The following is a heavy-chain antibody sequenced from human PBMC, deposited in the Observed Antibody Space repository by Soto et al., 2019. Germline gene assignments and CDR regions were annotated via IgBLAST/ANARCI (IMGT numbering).Heavy chain of an antibody. D-gene: IGHD3-10*01. CDR1: GGTFSSYT. J-gene: IGHJ4*02. CDR3: ARVGDNFSQMTWNYFDY. Sequence: GASVKVSCKASGGTFSSYTISWVRQAPGQGLEWMGRIIPILGIANYAQKFQGRVTITADKSTSTAYMELNSLRAEDTAVYYCARVGDNFSQMTWNYFDYWGQGTLVTVSS. V-gene: IGHV1-69*02. CDR2: IIPILGIA.